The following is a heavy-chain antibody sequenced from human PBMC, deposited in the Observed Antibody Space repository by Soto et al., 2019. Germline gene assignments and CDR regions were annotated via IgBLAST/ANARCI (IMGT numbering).Heavy chain of an antibody. V-gene: IGHV3-9*01. Sequence: EVQLVESGGGLGQPGRSLRLSCAAAGFTFDDYAMYWVRQAPGRGLEWVSAISWSGGHIAYADSVKGRFTISRDNAKSFLYLQMNSLRVEDSALYYCAKGGSATLITTAGTDNRFYPWGQGTLVTVSS. CDR2: ISWSGGHI. J-gene: IGHJ5*02. CDR1: GFTFDDYA. D-gene: IGHD6-13*01. CDR3: AKGGSATLITTAGTDNRFYP.